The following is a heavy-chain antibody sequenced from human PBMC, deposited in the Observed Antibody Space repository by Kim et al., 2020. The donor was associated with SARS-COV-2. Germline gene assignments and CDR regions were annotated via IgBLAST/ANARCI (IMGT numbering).Heavy chain of an antibody. D-gene: IGHD2-21*01. V-gene: IGHV6-1*01. Sequence: NDYAVSVKSRITNHPDTSKNQFSLQVNSVTPEDTAVYYCARRDQLGAFDIWGQGTMVTVSS. CDR3: ARRDQLGAFDI. CDR2: N. J-gene: IGHJ3*02.